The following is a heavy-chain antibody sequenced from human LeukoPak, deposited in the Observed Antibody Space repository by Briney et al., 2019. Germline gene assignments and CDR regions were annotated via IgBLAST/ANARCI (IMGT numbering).Heavy chain of an antibody. CDR1: GGSFSGYY. CDR2: AYDTGST. CDR3: ARRSDWFDP. J-gene: IGHJ5*02. Sequence: PSETLSLTCAVYGGSFSGYYWSWIRQPPGKGLEWIGSAYDTGSTNYNPSFKSRVTISIDPSKNQFSLKLNSVTAADTAVYYCARRSDWFDPWGQGTLVTVSS. V-gene: IGHV4-59*01.